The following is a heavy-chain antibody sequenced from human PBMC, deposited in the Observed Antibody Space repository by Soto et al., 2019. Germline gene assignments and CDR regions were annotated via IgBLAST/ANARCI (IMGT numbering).Heavy chain of an antibody. V-gene: IGHV4-34*01. CDR2: INHSGRV. D-gene: IGHD3-22*01. J-gene: IGHJ5*01. CDR3: STSADDTNGYYRFYP. CDR1: GGSFSGHS. Sequence: SATLSLTCAVYGGSFSGHSWTWIRQSPGKGLEWIGDINHSGRVNYSPSLKSRVTISLDTSKNQFSLTLSAVTAADTAMYYCSTSADDTNGYYRFYPWGQGTLVSVSA.